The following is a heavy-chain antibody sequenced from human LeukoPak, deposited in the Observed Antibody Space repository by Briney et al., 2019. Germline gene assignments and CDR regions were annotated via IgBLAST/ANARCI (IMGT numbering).Heavy chain of an antibody. CDR1: GGSISRYY. D-gene: IGHD3-22*01. CDR3: ARVMSSVDSSGYYFTFDY. J-gene: IGHJ4*02. V-gene: IGHV4-59*12. CDR2: IYYSGST. Sequence: PSETLSLTCTVSGGSISRYYWSWIRHPPGKGLEWIGYIYYSGSTNYNPSLKSRVTISVDTSKNQFSLKLSSVTAADTAVYYCARVMSSVDSSGYYFTFDYWGQGTLVTVSS.